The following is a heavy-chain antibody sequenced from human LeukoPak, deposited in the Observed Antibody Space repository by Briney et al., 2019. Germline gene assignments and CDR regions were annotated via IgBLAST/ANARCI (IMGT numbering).Heavy chain of an antibody. CDR3: TRFTIVGVVDAFDI. J-gene: IGHJ3*02. CDR2: IRSKVYGGTT. D-gene: IGHD3-3*01. V-gene: IGHV3-49*04. Sequence: GGSLRLSCTASGFTFGDYAMSWVRQTPGKGLEWVGFIRSKVYGGTTEYAASVKVRFTISRDYSKSIAYLQMTSLKTEDAGVYYCTRFTIVGVVDAFDIWGQGTMVTVSS. CDR1: GFTFGDYA.